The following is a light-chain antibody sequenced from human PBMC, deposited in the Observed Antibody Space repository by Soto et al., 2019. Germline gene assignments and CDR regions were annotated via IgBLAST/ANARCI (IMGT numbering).Light chain of an antibody. Sequence: QSVLTQPPSASETPGQRVTISCSGSSSNIGGNYVYWYQQLPGTAPKLLFFRNNQRPSGVPDRFSGSKSGTSASLAISGLRSEDEADYYCATWDDSLSGVVFGGGTKLTVL. CDR1: SSNIGGNY. CDR3: ATWDDSLSGVV. CDR2: RNN. V-gene: IGLV1-47*01. J-gene: IGLJ2*01.